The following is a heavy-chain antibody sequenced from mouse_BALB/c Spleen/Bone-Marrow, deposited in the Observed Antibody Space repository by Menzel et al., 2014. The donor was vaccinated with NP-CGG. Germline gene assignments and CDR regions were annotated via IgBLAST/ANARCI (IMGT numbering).Heavy chain of an antibody. CDR3: TRSGGYYFDY. Sequence: VQLVESGAELVRPGASVKLSCKASGYTFTSYWINWVKQRPGQGLEWIGNIYPSDSYTNYNQKFKDKATLTVDKSSSTAYMQLSSPTSEDSAVYYCTRSGGYYFDYWGQGTTLPVSS. V-gene: IGHV1-69*02. CDR2: IYPSDSYT. J-gene: IGHJ2*01. CDR1: GYTFTSYW.